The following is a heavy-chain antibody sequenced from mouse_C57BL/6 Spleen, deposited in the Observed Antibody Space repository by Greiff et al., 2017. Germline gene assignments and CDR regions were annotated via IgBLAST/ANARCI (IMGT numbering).Heavy chain of an antibody. CDR1: GYTFTSYW. Sequence: QVQLKESGAELVKPGASVKMSCKASGYTFTSYWITWVKQRPGQGLEWIGDIYPGSGSTNYNEKFKSKATLTVDTSSSTAYMLLSSLKSEDSAVYYCAREAYDSNNPFAYWGQGTLVTVSA. CDR2: IYPGSGST. D-gene: IGHD2-5*01. V-gene: IGHV1-55*01. CDR3: AREAYDSNNPFAY. J-gene: IGHJ3*01.